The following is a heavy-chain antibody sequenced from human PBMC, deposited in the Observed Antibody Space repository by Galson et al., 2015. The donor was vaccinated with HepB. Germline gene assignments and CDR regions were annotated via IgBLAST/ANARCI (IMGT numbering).Heavy chain of an antibody. J-gene: IGHJ3*02. CDR2: IYTSGST. V-gene: IGHV4-4*07. Sequence: SETLSLTCTVSGGSISSYYWSWIRQPAGKGLEWIGRIYTSGSTNYNPSLKSRVTMSVDTSKNQFSLKLSSVTAADTAVYYCARVTDSTRRHDAFDIWGQGTMVTVSS. D-gene: IGHD2-2*01. CDR3: ARVTDSTRRHDAFDI. CDR1: GGSISSYY.